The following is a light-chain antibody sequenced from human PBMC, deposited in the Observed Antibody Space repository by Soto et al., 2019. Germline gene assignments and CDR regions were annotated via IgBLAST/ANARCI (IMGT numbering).Light chain of an antibody. CDR2: AAS. CDR3: HQTYRVVT. V-gene: IGKV1-39*01. J-gene: IGKJ5*01. Sequence: DIELTQSPSSLYASVGDRVAITCRASQSISSYLNWYQQKPGKAPNLLIYAASSLQSGVPSRFRGTGSATHFTLTISILQPEDFATYYWHQTYRVVTFDQGTRLEI. CDR1: QSISSY.